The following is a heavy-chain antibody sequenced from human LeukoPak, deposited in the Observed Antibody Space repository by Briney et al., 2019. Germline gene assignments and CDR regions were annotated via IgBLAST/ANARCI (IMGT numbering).Heavy chain of an antibody. V-gene: IGHV1-2*04. CDR3: ARGQQMADYYYGMDV. CDR2: INPNSGGT. Sequence: ASVKVSCKASGYTFTGYYMHWVRQAHGQGLEWMGWINPNSGGTNYAQKFQGWVTMTRDTSISTAYMELSRLRSDDTAVYYCARGQQMADYYYGMDVWGKGTMVTVSS. J-gene: IGHJ6*04. D-gene: IGHD5-24*01. CDR1: GYTFTGYY.